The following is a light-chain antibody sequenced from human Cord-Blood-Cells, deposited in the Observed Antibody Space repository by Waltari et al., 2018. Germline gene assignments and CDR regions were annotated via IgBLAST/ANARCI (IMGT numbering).Light chain of an antibody. CDR2: KAS. J-gene: IGKJ1*01. V-gene: IGKV1-5*03. Sequence: DIQMTQSPSTLSASVGDRVTITCRASQSISSWLAWYQQKPGKAPKLLIYKASSLESGVPSRCSGSGSGTEFTLTISSLQPDDFATYYCQQYKSYSPWTFGQGTKVEIK. CDR3: QQYKSYSPWT. CDR1: QSISSW.